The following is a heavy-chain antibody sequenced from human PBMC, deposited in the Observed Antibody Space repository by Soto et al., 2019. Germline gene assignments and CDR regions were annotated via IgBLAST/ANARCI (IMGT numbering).Heavy chain of an antibody. V-gene: IGHV1-69*01. J-gene: IGHJ6*02. Sequence: QVQLVQSGAEVKKPGSSVKVSCKASGGTFSSYAISWVRQAPGQGLEWMGGIIPIFGTANYAQKFQGRVTITADDSTSSAYMELSNLRSEDTAVYYCARVHEPGGPRDVWGQGTTVTVSS. CDR3: ARVHEPGGPRDV. CDR2: IIPIFGTA. CDR1: GGTFSSYA.